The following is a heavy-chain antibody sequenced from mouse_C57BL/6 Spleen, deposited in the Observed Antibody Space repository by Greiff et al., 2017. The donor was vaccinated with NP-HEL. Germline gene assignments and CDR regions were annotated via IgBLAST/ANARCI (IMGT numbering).Heavy chain of an antibody. V-gene: IGHV1-50*01. J-gene: IGHJ2*01. CDR1: GYTFTSYW. CDR3: ARRGIYYGNYGY. Sequence: QVQLQQPGAELVKPGASVKLSCKASGYTFTSYWMQWVKQRPGQGLEWIGEIDPSDSYTNYNQKFKGKGKWTVDTSSSTAYMQLSSLTSEDSAVYYCARRGIYYGNYGYWGQGTTLTVSA. CDR2: IDPSDSYT. D-gene: IGHD2-1*01.